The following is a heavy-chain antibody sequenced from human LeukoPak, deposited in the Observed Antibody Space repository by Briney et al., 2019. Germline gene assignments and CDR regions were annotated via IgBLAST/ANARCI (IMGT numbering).Heavy chain of an antibody. V-gene: IGHV1-46*01. J-gene: IGHJ4*02. D-gene: IGHD2-2*01. CDR3: ARGFQVPAAVPSHFDY. Sequence: ASVTVSCKASGYTFTTYYMHWVRQAPGQGLEWMGIINPSGGTTSYAQKFQGRVIMTRDTSTSTVYMVLSSLESEDTAVYYCARGFQVPAAVPSHFDYWGQGTLVTVSS. CDR1: GYTFTTYY. CDR2: INPSGGTT.